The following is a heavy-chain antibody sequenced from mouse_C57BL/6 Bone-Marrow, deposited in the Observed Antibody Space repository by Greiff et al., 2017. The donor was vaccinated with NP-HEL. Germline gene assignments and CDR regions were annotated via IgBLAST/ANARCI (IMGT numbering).Heavy chain of an antibody. CDR3: AKWRGVTTVGY. Sequence: VKLMESGPGLVQLSPSLSITCTVSGFSLTSYGVHWVRQSPGKGLEWLGVIWRGGSTDYNAALMSRLSITKDNSKSQVFFKMNSLQADDTAIYYCAKWRGVTTVGYWGQGTSVTVSS. CDR2: IWRGGST. J-gene: IGHJ4*01. CDR1: GFSLTSYG. D-gene: IGHD1-1*01. V-gene: IGHV2-5*01.